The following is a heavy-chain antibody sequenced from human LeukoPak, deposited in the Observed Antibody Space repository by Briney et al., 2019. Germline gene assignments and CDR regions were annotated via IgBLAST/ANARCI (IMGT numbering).Heavy chain of an antibody. CDR1: GYRFATYW. CDR2: IYPGDSDT. V-gene: IGHV5-51*01. CDR3: ARPYSSGRPDAFDI. D-gene: IGHD6-19*01. J-gene: IGHJ3*02. Sequence: GESLKISCKGSGYRFATYWIGWVRQMPGKGLEWMGIIYPGDSDTRYSPSFQGQVTISADKSISTAYLQWSSLKASDTAMYYCARPYSSGRPDAFDIWGQGTMVTVSS.